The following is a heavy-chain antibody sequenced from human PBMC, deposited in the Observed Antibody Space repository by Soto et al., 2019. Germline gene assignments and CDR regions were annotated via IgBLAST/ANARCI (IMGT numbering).Heavy chain of an antibody. D-gene: IGHD3-22*01. CDR1: GGTFSSYA. CDR3: ARKYYYDSSGYYHYYYYGMDV. J-gene: IGHJ6*02. V-gene: IGHV1-69*13. CDR2: IIPIFGTA. Sequence: SVKVSCKASGGTFSSYAISWVRQAPGQGLEWMGGIIPIFGTANYAQKFQGRVTITADESTSTAYMELSSLRSEDTAVYYCARKYYYDSSGYYHYYYYGMDVWGQGTTVTISS.